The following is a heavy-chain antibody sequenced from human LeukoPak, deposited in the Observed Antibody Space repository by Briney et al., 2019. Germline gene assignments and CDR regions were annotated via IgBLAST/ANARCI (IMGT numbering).Heavy chain of an antibody. CDR3: ARARRSPHLAWGGAFDI. V-gene: IGHV4-4*07. CDR2: IYTSGST. Sequence: SETLSLTCTVSGGSISSYYWSWIRQPAGKGLEWIGRIYTSGSTNYNPSLKSRVTISVDTSKNQFSLKLSSVTAADTAVYYCARARRSPHLAWGGAFDIWGQGTMVTVSS. J-gene: IGHJ3*02. CDR1: GGSISSYY. D-gene: IGHD3-3*02.